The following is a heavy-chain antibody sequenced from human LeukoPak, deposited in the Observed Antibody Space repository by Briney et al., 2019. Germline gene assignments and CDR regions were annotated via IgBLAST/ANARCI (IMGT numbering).Heavy chain of an antibody. CDR3: AKDSGELVLGYFQH. V-gene: IGHV3-30*18. CDR1: GFTFSSFG. J-gene: IGHJ1*01. D-gene: IGHD6-13*01. Sequence: GGSLRLSCAASGFTFSSFGMHWVRQAPGKGLEWVAVISYDGSNKYYADSVKGRFTISRDNSKNTLYLQMNSLRAEDTAVYYCAKDSGELVLGYFQHWGQGTLVTVSS. CDR2: ISYDGSNK.